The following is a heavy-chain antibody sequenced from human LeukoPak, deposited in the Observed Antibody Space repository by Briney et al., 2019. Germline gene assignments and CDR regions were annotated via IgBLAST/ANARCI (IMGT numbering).Heavy chain of an antibody. J-gene: IGHJ4*02. CDR2: MNSNSGNT. Sequence: SVKVSCKASGYTFTNYDIMWVRQATGQGPEWMGWMNSNSGNTGYAQKFQGRVTMTRDTSINTAYMELHSLTSEDTAVYYCARGRGGTVVRGYLDYWGQGTLVTVSS. V-gene: IGHV1-8*01. CDR1: GYTFTNYD. CDR3: ARGRGGTVVRGYLDY. D-gene: IGHD3-10*01.